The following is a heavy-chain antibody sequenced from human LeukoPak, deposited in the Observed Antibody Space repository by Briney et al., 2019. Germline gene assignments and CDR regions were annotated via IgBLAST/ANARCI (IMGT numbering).Heavy chain of an antibody. V-gene: IGHV3-30*04. J-gene: IGHJ4*02. CDR3: ARRPGVVAGDFDY. Sequence: GGSLRLSCAASGFTFSSYAMHWVRQAPGKGLEWVAVISYDGSNKYYADSVKGRFTISRDNSKNTLYLQMNSLRAEDTAVYYCARRPGVVAGDFDYWGQGTLVTVSS. CDR2: ISYDGSNK. D-gene: IGHD6-19*01. CDR1: GFTFSSYA.